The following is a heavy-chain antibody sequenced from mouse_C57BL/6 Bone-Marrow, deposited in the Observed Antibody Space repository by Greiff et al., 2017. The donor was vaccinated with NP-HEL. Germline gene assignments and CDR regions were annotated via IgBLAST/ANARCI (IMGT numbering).Heavy chain of an antibody. V-gene: IGHV14-4*01. Sequence: DVQLQESGAELVRPGASVKLSCTASGFNIKDDYMHWVKQRPEQGLEWIGWIDPENGDTEYASKFQGKATITADTSSNTAYLQLSSLTSEDTAVYYCTFYGNYVGYYAMDYWGQGTSVTVSS. CDR2: IDPENGDT. CDR3: TFYGNYVGYYAMDY. CDR1: GFNIKDDY. D-gene: IGHD2-1*01. J-gene: IGHJ4*01.